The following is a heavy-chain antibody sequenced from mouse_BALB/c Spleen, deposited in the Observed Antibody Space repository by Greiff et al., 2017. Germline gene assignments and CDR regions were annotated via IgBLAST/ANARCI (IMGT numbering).Heavy chain of an antibody. CDR2: IWGDGST. J-gene: IGHJ1*01. Sequence: GKLVESGPGLVAPSQSLSITCTVSGFSLTSYGVSWVRQPPGKGLEWLGVIWGDGSTNYHSALISRLSISKDNSKSQVFLKLNSLQTDDTATYYCAKQRVWLRDWYFDVWGAGTTVTVSS. D-gene: IGHD2-2*01. V-gene: IGHV2-3*01. CDR1: GFSLTSYG. CDR3: AKQRVWLRDWYFDV.